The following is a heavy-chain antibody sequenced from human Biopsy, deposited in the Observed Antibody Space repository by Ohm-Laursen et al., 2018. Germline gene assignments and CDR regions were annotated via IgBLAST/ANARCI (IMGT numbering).Heavy chain of an antibody. CDR1: GYTFTNYD. J-gene: IGHJ4*02. CDR2: VNPNSGNT. D-gene: IGHD6-13*01. Sequence: ATVKISCKASGYTFTNYDINWVRQAPGQGPEWMGWVNPNSGNTGYAQKFQGRVAMTRSTSISTAYMELSSLTSEDTAVYYCAREPFGQQLGPFDYWGQGALVIVSS. CDR3: AREPFGQQLGPFDY. V-gene: IGHV1-8*01.